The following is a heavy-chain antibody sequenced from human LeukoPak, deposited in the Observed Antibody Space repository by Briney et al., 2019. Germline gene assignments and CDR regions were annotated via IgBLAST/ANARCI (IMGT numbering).Heavy chain of an antibody. V-gene: IGHV3-23*01. CDR3: ARGGIPEQHLVYFDY. CDR2: ISGSGGST. Sequence: GGSLRLSCAASRFTFSSYGMSWVRQAPGKGLEWVSAISGSGGSTYYADSVKGRFTISRDNSKNTLYLQMNSLRAEDTAVYYCARGGIPEQHLVYFDYWGQGTLVTVSS. D-gene: IGHD6-13*01. CDR1: RFTFSSYG. J-gene: IGHJ4*02.